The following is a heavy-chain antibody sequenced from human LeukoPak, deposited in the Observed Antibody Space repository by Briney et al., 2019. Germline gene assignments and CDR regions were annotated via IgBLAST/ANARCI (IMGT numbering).Heavy chain of an antibody. CDR1: GFTFSSYA. V-gene: IGHV3-23*01. J-gene: IGHJ5*02. D-gene: IGHD4-23*01. Sequence: PGGSLRLSCAASGFTFSSYAMSWVRQAPGKGLEWVSAIGGRGGSTSHAGSVKGRFTISRDNSKNTMYLQMNSLRAEDTAVYYCAKGPTVVRPGHWFDPWGQGTLVTVSS. CDR2: IGGRGGST. CDR3: AKGPTVVRPGHWFDP.